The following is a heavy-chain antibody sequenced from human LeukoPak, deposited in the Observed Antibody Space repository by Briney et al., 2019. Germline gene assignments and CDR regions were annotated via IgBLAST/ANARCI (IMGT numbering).Heavy chain of an antibody. V-gene: IGHV3-30*18. J-gene: IGHJ3*02. D-gene: IGHD3-10*01. CDR1: GFTFSSYG. CDR3: AKDKGELPGADAFDI. CDR2: ISYDGSNK. Sequence: GGSLRLSCAASGFTFSSYGMHWVRQAPGKGLEWVAVISYDGSNKYYADSVKGRFTISRDNSKNSLYLQMNSLRAEDTALYYCAKDKGELPGADAFDIWGQGTMVTVSS.